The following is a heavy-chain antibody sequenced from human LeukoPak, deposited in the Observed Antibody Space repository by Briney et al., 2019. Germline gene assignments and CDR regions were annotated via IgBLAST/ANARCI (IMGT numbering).Heavy chain of an antibody. Sequence: GASVKVSCKASGYTFTGYYMHWVRQAPGQGLEWMGWINPSSGGTNYAQKFQGRVTMTRDTSISTAYMELSRLRSDDTAVYYCARADFSSGWYDFDYWGQGTLVTVSS. D-gene: IGHD6-19*01. J-gene: IGHJ4*02. CDR3: ARADFSSGWYDFDY. CDR2: INPSSGGT. CDR1: GYTFTGYY. V-gene: IGHV1-2*02.